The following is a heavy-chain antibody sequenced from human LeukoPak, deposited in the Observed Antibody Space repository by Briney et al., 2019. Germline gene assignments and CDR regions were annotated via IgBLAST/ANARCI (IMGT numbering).Heavy chain of an antibody. V-gene: IGHV3-20*04. J-gene: IGHJ4*02. CDR1: GFTFDDYG. CDR2: INWNGGST. CDR3: AKVGGRSWFYFDN. D-gene: IGHD6-13*01. Sequence: GGSLRLSCAASGFTFDDYGMSWVRQAPGKGLEWVSGINWNGGSTGYADSVKGRFTISRDNSKNTLCLQMNSLRPEDTAIYYCAKVGGRSWFYFDNWGQGTVVTVSS.